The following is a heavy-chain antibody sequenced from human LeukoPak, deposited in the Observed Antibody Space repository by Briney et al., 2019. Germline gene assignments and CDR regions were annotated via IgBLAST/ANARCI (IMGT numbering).Heavy chain of an antibody. J-gene: IGHJ4*02. V-gene: IGHV3-7*04. CDR1: GFTFSSYS. CDR3: TRVGYIDEGIDY. CDR2: IKQDGSKK. Sequence: GGSLRLSCAASGFTFSSYSMNWVRQAPGKGLEWVANIKQDGSKKSYVDSVKGRFTISRDNAKNSLYLQMNSLRAEDTAIYYCTRVGYIDEGIDYWGQGTLVTVSS. D-gene: IGHD5-24*01.